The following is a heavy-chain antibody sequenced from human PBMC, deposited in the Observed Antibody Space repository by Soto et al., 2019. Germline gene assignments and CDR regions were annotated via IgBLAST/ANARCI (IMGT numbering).Heavy chain of an antibody. J-gene: IGHJ4*02. D-gene: IGHD2-15*01. V-gene: IGHV6-1*01. CDR3: VRLIGNSWLDQ. CDR1: GDSVSSNSAT. CDR2: TYYRSQWYY. Sequence: QVQLQQSGPELVKPSQTLSLTCAISGDSVSSNSATWNWIRQSRSRGLEWLGRTYYRSQWYYDYAVSVKSRISINPDTSKNQFSLQLDSLTPEDTAVYFCVRLIGNSWLDQWGQGTLVTVSS.